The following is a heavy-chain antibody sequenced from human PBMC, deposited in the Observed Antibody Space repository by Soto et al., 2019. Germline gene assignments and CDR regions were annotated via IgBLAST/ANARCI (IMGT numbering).Heavy chain of an antibody. Sequence: GGSLRLSCAASGFTFSGFYMSWIRQAPGKGLEWVPYISNSGDTIYYADSVKGRFTISRDNAKNSVYLQMNSVRAEDTAVYYCAYQLWDFDIWGQGTMVTVS. CDR1: GFTFSGFY. V-gene: IGHV3-11*01. CDR2: ISNSGDTI. CDR3: AYQLWDFDI. J-gene: IGHJ3*02. D-gene: IGHD1-1*01.